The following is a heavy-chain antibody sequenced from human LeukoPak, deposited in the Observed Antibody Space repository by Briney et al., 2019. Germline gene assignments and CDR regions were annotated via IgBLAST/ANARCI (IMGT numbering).Heavy chain of an antibody. V-gene: IGHV3-21*01. D-gene: IGHD1-26*01. CDR2: ISSSSSYI. CDR3: ARATWDPNYYYYMDV. CDR1: GFSFSDYG. Sequence: GGSLRLSCVASGFSFSDYGMNWVRQAPGKGLEWVSSISSSSSYIYYADSMKGRFTISRGNARNSLYLQMNSLRAEDTAVYFCARATWDPNYYYYMDVWGKGTTVTISS. J-gene: IGHJ6*03.